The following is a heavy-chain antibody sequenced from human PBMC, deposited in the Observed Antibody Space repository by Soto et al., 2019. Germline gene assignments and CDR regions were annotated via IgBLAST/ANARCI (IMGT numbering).Heavy chain of an antibody. CDR3: ARHGVDGAAHLEYYFDY. Sequence: SETLSLTCTVSGASISSSYYYWGWIRQPPGRGLEWMGSIYYSGSTYYNPSLKSRVTVSVDTSKNQFFLKVTSLTAADTAEYSCARHGVDGAAHLEYYFDYWGQGTLVTVSS. CDR2: IYYSGST. V-gene: IGHV4-39*01. J-gene: IGHJ4*02. CDR1: GASISSSYYY. D-gene: IGHD2-15*01.